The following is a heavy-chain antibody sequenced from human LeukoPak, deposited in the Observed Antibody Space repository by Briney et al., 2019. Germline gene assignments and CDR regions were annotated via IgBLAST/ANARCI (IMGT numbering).Heavy chain of an antibody. CDR2: IYYSGST. J-gene: IGHJ4*02. CDR3: ARGAIYGDYPYYFDY. CDR1: GGSISSYY. Sequence: PSETLSLTCTVSGGSISSYYWSWIRQPPGKGLEWIGYIYYSGSTKYNPSLKSRVTISVDTSKNQFSLKLSSVTAADTAAYYCARGAIYGDYPYYFDYWGQGTLVTVSS. D-gene: IGHD4-17*01. V-gene: IGHV4-59*01.